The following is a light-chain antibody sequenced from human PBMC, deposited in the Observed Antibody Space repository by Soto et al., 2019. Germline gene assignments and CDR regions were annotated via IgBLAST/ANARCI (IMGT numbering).Light chain of an antibody. CDR2: AAS. J-gene: IGKJ2*01. CDR3: QQYDSSPPVYT. Sequence: DIELTQSPGTLSLSPGERATLSCRASQSVYTNYLAWYQQKPGQAPSLLIYAASRRATGMPAWFCGSGSGTNFTLPISRLEPEDFAVYYCQQYDSSPPVYTFGQGTKLEIK. CDR1: QSVYTNY. V-gene: IGKV3-20*01.